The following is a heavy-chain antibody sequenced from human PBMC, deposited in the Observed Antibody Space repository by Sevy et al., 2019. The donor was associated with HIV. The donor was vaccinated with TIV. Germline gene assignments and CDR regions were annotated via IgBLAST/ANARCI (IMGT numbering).Heavy chain of an antibody. Sequence: GGSLRLSCAASGFTFSNYAIHWVRQAPGKGLEWVALIGYDGSNKYYADSVKGRFTISRDNSKNTVYLQMNSLRAEDTAMYYCARAGIVAVGDHWGHGTLVTVSS. CDR3: ARAGIVAVGDH. D-gene: IGHD6-13*01. CDR1: GFTFSNYA. J-gene: IGHJ4*01. CDR2: IGYDGSNK. V-gene: IGHV3-30*02.